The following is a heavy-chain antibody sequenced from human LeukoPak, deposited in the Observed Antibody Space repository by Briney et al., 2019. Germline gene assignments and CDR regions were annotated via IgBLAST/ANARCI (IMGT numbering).Heavy chain of an antibody. CDR1: GGTFISYA. CDR2: IIPIFGTA. CDR3: ARARYYDFWSGYYELYFDY. D-gene: IGHD3-3*01. J-gene: IGHJ4*02. Sequence: SVKVSCKASGGTFISYAISWVRQAPGQGLEWMGGIIPIFGTANYAQKFQGRVTITADESTSTAYMELSSLRSEDTAVYYCARARYYDFWSGYYELYFDYWGQGTLVTVSS. V-gene: IGHV1-69*13.